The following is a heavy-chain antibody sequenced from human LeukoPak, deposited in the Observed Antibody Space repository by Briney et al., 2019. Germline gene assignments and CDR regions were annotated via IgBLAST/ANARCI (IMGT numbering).Heavy chain of an antibody. CDR2: INPNSGGT. J-gene: IGHJ3*02. Sequence: ASVKVSCKASGYTFTGYYMHWVRQAPGQGLEWMGWINPNSGGTNYAQKFQGRVTMTRDTSLSTAYMELSRLRSDDTAVYYCARVVYQWLGVDAFDIWGQGTMVTVSS. D-gene: IGHD6-19*01. V-gene: IGHV1-2*02. CDR1: GYTFTGYY. CDR3: ARVVYQWLGVDAFDI.